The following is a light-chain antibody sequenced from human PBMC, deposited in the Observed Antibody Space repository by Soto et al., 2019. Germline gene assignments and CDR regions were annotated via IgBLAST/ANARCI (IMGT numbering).Light chain of an antibody. CDR2: DAA. J-gene: IGKJ1*01. CDR3: QQYNGYSGT. CDR1: QGISNY. Sequence: DIQMTQSPSSLSASVGDRVTITCRASQGISNYLAWYQQKPGKAPRLLIYDAATFESGVPSRFSGSGSETEFTLTISSLRPDDFVTYYCQQYNGYSGTFGQGTKVDI. V-gene: IGKV1-5*01.